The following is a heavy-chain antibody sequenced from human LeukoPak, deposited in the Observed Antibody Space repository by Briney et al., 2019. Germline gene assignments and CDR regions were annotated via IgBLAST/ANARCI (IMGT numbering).Heavy chain of an antibody. CDR1: GYRFTNFW. J-gene: IGHJ4*02. Sequence: GESLKISCKASGYRFTNFWIGWVRQMPGKGLEWMGIVHPGDSSMRYRRSFLGQVTISADRSINTAYLQWSSLRASDSAMYFCARPTPEGNFDSWGQGTLVTVSS. CDR2: VHPGDSSM. D-gene: IGHD3-10*01. V-gene: IGHV5-51*01. CDR3: ARPTPEGNFDS.